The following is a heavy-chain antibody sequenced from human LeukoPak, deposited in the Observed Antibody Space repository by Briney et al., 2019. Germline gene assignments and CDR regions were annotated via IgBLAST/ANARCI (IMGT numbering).Heavy chain of an antibody. CDR2: IYDRGPA. CDR1: GYAIISGGFS. CDR3: ARSRQASGLFNS. J-gene: IGHJ5*01. V-gene: IGHV4-30-2*01. D-gene: IGHD3-10*01. Sequence: SQTLSLTCTVSGYAIISGGFSWNWIRQPPGKGLEWIGCIYDRGPAYYNPSLKSRFTISVDRPKNQFFLNVTSLTAADTAVYYCARSRQASGLFNSWGQGTLVVVSS.